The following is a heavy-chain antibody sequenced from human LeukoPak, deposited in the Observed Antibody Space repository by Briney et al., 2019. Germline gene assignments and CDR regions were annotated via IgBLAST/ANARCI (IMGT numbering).Heavy chain of an antibody. CDR2: IYYSGST. J-gene: IGHJ4*02. V-gene: IGHV4-39*01. CDR3: ARRGGYNEVDY. D-gene: IGHD5-24*01. Sequence: SETLSLTCTVSGGSISSSSYYWGWIRQPPGKGLEWIGSIYYSGSTYYNPSLKSRVTISVDTSKNQFSLKLSSVTAADTAVYYRARRGGYNEVDYWGQGTLVTVSS. CDR1: GGSISSSSYY.